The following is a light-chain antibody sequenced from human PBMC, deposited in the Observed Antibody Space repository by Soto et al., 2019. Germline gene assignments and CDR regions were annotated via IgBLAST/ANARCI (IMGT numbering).Light chain of an antibody. CDR3: QQRSNWPLT. CDR1: QSVSSY. V-gene: IGKV3-11*01. Sequence: EIVLTQSPATLSLSPGERATLSCRASQSVSSYLAWYQQKPGQAPRLLIYDASNGATGIPASFSGSGSGTDFTLTISSLEPEDFAVYYCQQRSNWPLTFGGGTKVDIK. CDR2: DAS. J-gene: IGKJ4*01.